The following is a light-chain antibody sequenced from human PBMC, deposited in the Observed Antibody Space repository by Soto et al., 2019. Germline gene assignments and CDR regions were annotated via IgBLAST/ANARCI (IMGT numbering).Light chain of an antibody. Sequence: SYELTQPPSVSVAPGKTDRITCGGNNIGSKSVHWYQQKPGQAPMLVIYYDSDRPSGIPERFSGSNSGNTATLTISRVEAGDEADYYCQVWDSSSDPRYVFGTGTKLTVL. CDR3: QVWDSSSDPRYV. CDR2: YDS. J-gene: IGLJ1*01. V-gene: IGLV3-21*04. CDR1: NIGSKS.